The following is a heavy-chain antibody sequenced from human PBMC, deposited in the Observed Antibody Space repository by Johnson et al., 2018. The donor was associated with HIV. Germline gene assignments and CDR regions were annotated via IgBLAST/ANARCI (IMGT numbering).Heavy chain of an antibody. CDR3: ARGPGGGEDALDI. D-gene: IGHD3-16*01. V-gene: IGHV3-30*03. CDR1: GFTFSSYG. CDR2: ISYDGSNK. J-gene: IGHJ3*02. Sequence: QVLLVESGGGVVQPGRSLRLSCAASGFTFSSYGMHWVRQAPGKGLEWVAVISYDGSNKYYADSVKGRFTISRDNSKNTLYLQMNNLRVEDTAVYYCARGPGGGEDALDIWGQGTMVTVSS.